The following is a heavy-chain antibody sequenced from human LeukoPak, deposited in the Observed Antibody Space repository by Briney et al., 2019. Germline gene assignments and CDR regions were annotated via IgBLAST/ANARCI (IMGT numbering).Heavy chain of an antibody. CDR2: IRGSGGST. J-gene: IGHJ4*02. Sequence: GGSLRLSCAASGFTFSIYAMSWVRQAPGKGLEWVSAIRGSGGSTYYADSVKGRFTIPRDNSKNTLYLQVNSLRAEDTAVYYCAKLLNDYGDYYFDYWGQGTLVTVSS. D-gene: IGHD4-17*01. CDR1: GFTFSIYA. CDR3: AKLLNDYGDYYFDY. V-gene: IGHV3-23*01.